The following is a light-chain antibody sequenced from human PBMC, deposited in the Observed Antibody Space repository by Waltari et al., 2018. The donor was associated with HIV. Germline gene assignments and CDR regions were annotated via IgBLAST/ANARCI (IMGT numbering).Light chain of an antibody. V-gene: IGLV2-18*02. J-gene: IGLJ2*01. CDR3: SSYTISNTFVV. CDR1: SSDVGNYNR. Sequence: QSALTQPPSVSGSPGQSVTISCTGTSSDVGNYNRVSWYQQPPGPAPKLLIYEVSNRPSGVPRRFSGSKSGNTASLTISGLQAEDEADYYCSSYTISNTFVVFGGGTKLTVL. CDR2: EVS.